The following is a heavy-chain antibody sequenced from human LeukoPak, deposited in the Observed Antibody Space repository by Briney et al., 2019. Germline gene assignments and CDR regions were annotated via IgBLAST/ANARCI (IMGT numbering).Heavy chain of an antibody. CDR2: ISYSGST. V-gene: IGHV4-39*01. J-gene: IGHJ5*02. D-gene: IGHD6-6*01. Sequence: SETLSLTCTVSGGSISSNAYFWGWIRQPPGKGLEWIGSISYSGSTYYNPSLKSRVTISVDTSKNQFSLKLSSVTAADTAVFYCASQYTSSPDAANWFDPWGQGTLVTVSS. CDR1: GGSISSNAYF. CDR3: ASQYTSSPDAANWFDP.